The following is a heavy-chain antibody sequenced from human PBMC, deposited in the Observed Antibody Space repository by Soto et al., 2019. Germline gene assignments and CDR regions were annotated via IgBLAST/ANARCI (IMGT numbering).Heavy chain of an antibody. CDR1: GGSISSGGYY. CDR3: ARGESGYDILTGYWFDP. Sequence: PSETLSLTCTVSGGSISSGGYYWSWIRQHPGKGLEWIGYIYYSGSTYYNPSLKSRVTISVDTSKNQFSLKLSSVTAADTAVYYCARGESGYDILTGYWFDPWGQGTLVTVSS. V-gene: IGHV4-31*03. D-gene: IGHD3-9*01. CDR2: IYYSGST. J-gene: IGHJ5*02.